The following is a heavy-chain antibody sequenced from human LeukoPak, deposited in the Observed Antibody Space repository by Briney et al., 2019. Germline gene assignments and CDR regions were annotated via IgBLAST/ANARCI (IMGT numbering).Heavy chain of an antibody. V-gene: IGHV4-31*03. CDR3: ARDGGYSYGPFDY. J-gene: IGHJ4*02. Sequence: SETLSLTCTVSGGSISSGGYYWGWIRQHPGKGLEWIGYIYYSGSTYYNPSLRSRVTISLDTSKNQFSLNLSSVTAADTAVYYCARDGGYSYGPFDYWGQGTLVTVSS. CDR1: GGSISSGGYY. CDR2: IYYSGST. D-gene: IGHD5-18*01.